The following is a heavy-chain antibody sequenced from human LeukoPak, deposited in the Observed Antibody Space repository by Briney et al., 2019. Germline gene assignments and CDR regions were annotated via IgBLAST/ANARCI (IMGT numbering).Heavy chain of an antibody. J-gene: IGHJ4*02. CDR1: GGTFSSDA. CDR2: IIPILGIA. D-gene: IGHD6-13*01. V-gene: IGHV1-69*04. Sequence: SVKVSCTASGGTFSSDAISWVRQAPGEGVEWMGRIIPILGIANYAQKFKGRVTITADKSTRTAYMELTSLRSEDTAVYYCARAWRRSSRYNYFDYWGQGTPVTVSS. CDR3: ARAWRRSSRYNYFDY.